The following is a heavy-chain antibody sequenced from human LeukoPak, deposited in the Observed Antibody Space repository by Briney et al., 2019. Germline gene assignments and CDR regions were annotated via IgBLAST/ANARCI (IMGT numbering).Heavy chain of an antibody. Sequence: PSETLSLTCTVSGGSIGSSSYYWGWIRQPPGKGLEWIGSIYYSGSTYYNPSLKSRVTISVDTSKNQFSLKLSSVTAADTAVYYCARHPYDPLYDYWGQGTLVTVSS. J-gene: IGHJ4*02. CDR1: GGSIGSSSYY. V-gene: IGHV4-39*01. D-gene: IGHD3-22*01. CDR2: IYYSGST. CDR3: ARHPYDPLYDY.